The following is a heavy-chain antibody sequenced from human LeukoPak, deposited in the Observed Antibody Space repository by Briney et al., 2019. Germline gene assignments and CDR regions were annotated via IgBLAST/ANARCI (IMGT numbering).Heavy chain of an antibody. CDR3: ARDVDRSYPPYYYYGMDV. D-gene: IGHD3-16*02. CDR2: INPSGSST. V-gene: IGHV1-46*01. CDR1: GYTFTSYY. J-gene: IGHJ6*02. Sequence: GASVKVSCKASGYTFTSYYMHWVRQAPGQGLEWMGIINPSGSSTSYAQKFQGRVTMTRDTSTSTVYMELSSLRSEDTAVYYCARDVDRSYPPYYYYGMDVWGQGTTATVSS.